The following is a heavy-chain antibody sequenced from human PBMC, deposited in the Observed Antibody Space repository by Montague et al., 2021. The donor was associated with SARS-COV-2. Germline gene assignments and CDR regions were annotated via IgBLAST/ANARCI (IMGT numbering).Heavy chain of an antibody. J-gene: IGHJ4*02. CDR3: ARGLLDPLDY. CDR1: GGSFSGYY. CDR2: INHSGST. V-gene: IGHV4-34*01. Sequence: SETLSLTCAVYGGSFSGYYWSWIRQPPGKGLEWIGEINHSGSTNXNPSLKSRVTISVDTSKNQFSLKLSSVTAADTAVYYCARGLLDPLDYWGQGTLVTVSS.